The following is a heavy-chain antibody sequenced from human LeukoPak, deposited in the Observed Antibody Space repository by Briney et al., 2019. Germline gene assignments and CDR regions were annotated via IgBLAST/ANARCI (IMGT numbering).Heavy chain of an antibody. D-gene: IGHD2-2*01. Sequence: SETLSLTCTVSGGSISSYYWSWIRQPPGKGLEWIGYIYYSGSTNYNPSLKSRVTISVDTSKNQFSLKLSSVTAADTAVYYCARVDPAYYYYGMDVWGQGTTVTVSS. CDR1: GGSISSYY. J-gene: IGHJ6*02. V-gene: IGHV4-59*01. CDR2: IYYSGST. CDR3: ARVDPAYYYYGMDV.